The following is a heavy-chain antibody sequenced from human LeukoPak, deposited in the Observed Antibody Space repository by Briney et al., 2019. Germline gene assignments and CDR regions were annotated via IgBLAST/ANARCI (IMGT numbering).Heavy chain of an antibody. Sequence: GGSLRLSCAASGFTFSSYGMHWVRQAPGKGLEWVAVIWHDGSNKDYADSVKGRFTISRDNSKNTLYLQMNSLRAEDTAVYYCAKQSYYDSAGYYSPTDFWGQGTLVTVSS. CDR3: AKQSYYDSAGYYSPTDF. CDR1: GFTFSSYG. CDR2: IWHDGSNK. V-gene: IGHV3-33*06. J-gene: IGHJ4*02. D-gene: IGHD3-22*01.